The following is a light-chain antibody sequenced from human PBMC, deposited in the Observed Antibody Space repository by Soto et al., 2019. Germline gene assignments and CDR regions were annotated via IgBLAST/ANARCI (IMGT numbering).Light chain of an antibody. CDR2: KAS. Sequence: DIQMTQSPSTLSASVGDRVTITCRASQSISSWLAWYQHKPGKAPNLLIYKASSLESGVPSRFSGSGSGTEFTLTVSSLQPDDFATYYCQQYDSYPLTFGGGTKVEI. J-gene: IGKJ4*01. CDR3: QQYDSYPLT. CDR1: QSISSW. V-gene: IGKV1-5*03.